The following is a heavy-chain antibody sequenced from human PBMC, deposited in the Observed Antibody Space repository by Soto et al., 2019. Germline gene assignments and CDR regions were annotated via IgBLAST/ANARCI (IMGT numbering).Heavy chain of an antibody. D-gene: IGHD3-22*01. CDR1: GGTFSSYA. CDR2: IIPIFGTA. J-gene: IGHJ5*02. V-gene: IGHV1-69*13. Sequence: VKVSCKASGGTFSSYAISWVRQAPGQGLEWMGGIIPIFGTANYAQKFQGRVTITADESTSTAYMELSSLRSEDTAVYYCARDGYYDSSGYSWFDPWGQGTLVTVSS. CDR3: ARDGYYDSSGYSWFDP.